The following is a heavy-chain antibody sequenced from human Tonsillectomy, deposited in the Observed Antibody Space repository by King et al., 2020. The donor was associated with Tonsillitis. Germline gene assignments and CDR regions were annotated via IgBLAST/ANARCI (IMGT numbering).Heavy chain of an antibody. CDR2: ISDDGSNK. CDR3: ARDRIAVAGQSFDY. Sequence: QLVQSGGGVVQPGRSLRLSCAASGFTFSSYAMHWVRQAPGKGLEWVAVISDDGSNKYYADSVKGRFTISRDNSKNTLYLQMNRLRAEDTAVHYCARDRIAVAGQSFDYWGQGTLVTVSS. J-gene: IGHJ4*02. CDR1: GFTFSSYA. D-gene: IGHD6-19*01. V-gene: IGHV3-30*01.